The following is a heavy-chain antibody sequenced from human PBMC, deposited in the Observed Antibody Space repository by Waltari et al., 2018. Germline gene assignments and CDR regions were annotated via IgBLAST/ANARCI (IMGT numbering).Heavy chain of an antibody. D-gene: IGHD6-19*01. CDR3: ARDRQWLAYYYYMDV. V-gene: IGHV3-53*01. Sequence: EVQLVESGGGLIQPGGSLRLSCAASGFTVSSNYMSWVRQAPGKGLEWVSVIYSGGSTYYADSVKGRFTISRDNSKNTLYLQMNSLRAEDTAVYYCARDRQWLAYYYYMDVWGKGTTVTVSS. CDR1: GFTVSSNY. J-gene: IGHJ6*03. CDR2: IYSGGST.